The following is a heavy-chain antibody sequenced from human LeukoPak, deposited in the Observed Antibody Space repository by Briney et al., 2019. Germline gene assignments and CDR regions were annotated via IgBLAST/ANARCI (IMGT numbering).Heavy chain of an antibody. J-gene: IGHJ4*02. Sequence: ASVKVSCKASGYTITAYYVHWVRQAPGQGPEWMGWIHPNSGGTKYAQNFQGRVTMTRDTSITTAYMEQTSLRSDDTAVYYCARGDIYWDYWGQGTQVTVSS. V-gene: IGHV1-2*02. CDR1: GYTITAYY. CDR2: IHPNSGGT. CDR3: ARGDIYWDY. D-gene: IGHD2-15*01.